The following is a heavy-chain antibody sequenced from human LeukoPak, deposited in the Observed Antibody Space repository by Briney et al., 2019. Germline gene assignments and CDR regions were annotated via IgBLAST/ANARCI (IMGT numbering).Heavy chain of an antibody. CDR1: GYTFTSYY. J-gene: IGHJ6*04. CDR3: ARNYKVARLVGRTYYYYGTDV. Sequence: ASVKVSCKASGYTFTSYYMHWVRQAPGQGLEWMGIINPSGGSTSYAQKFQGRVTMTRDASTSTVYMELSSLRSEDTAVYYCARNYKVARLVGRTYYYYGTDVWGKGTTVTVSS. CDR2: INPSGGST. D-gene: IGHD3-10*01. V-gene: IGHV1-46*01.